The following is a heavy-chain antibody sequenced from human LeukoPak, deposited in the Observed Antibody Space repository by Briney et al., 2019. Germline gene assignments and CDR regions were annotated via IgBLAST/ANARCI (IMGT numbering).Heavy chain of an antibody. CDR3: ARGSGNWFDP. CDR1: GFTFSSSA. V-gene: IGHV3-21*01. CDR2: ISSSSSYI. D-gene: IGHD2-15*01. Sequence: GGSLRLSCAVSGFTFSSSAMNWVRQAPGKGLEWVSSISSSSSYIYYADSVKGRFTISRDNAKNSLYLQMNSLRAEDTAVYYCARGSGNWFDPWGQGTLVTVSS. J-gene: IGHJ5*02.